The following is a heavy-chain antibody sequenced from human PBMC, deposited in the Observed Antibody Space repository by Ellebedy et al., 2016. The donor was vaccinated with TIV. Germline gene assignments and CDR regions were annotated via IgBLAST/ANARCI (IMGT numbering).Heavy chain of an antibody. CDR3: ASSSTTDY. Sequence: GSLRLSXTVSGGSIYSSSYYWGWIRQPPGKGLEWIGSIYHSGSTYYNPSLKSRVTISVDTSKNQFSLKLSSVTAADTAVYYCASSSTTDYWGQGTLVTVSS. CDR1: GGSIYSSSYY. J-gene: IGHJ4*02. V-gene: IGHV4-39*07. D-gene: IGHD1-14*01. CDR2: IYHSGST.